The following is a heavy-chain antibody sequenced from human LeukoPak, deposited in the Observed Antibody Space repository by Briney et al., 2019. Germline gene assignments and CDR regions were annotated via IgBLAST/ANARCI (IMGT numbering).Heavy chain of an antibody. D-gene: IGHD3-10*01. V-gene: IGHV4-59*01. CDR1: GASISTYY. J-gene: IGHJ5*02. Sequence: SETLSLTCTVSGASISTYYWGWIRQPPGKGLEWIGYTDYSGNTNYNPSLRSRVTILVDTSKNQFSLRLSSVTAADTAVYYCARDQELNWFDPWGQGTLVTVSS. CDR2: TDYSGNT. CDR3: ARDQELNWFDP.